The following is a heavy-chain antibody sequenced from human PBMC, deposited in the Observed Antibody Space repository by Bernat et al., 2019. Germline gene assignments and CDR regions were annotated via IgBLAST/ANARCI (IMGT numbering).Heavy chain of an antibody. CDR2: ISYSGGST. Sequence: EVQLLESGGGLVQSGESLRLSCAASGFMFSNYDMSWVRQAPGKGLEWVSAISYSGGSTYFADSVKGRFTISRDNSKNTLFLQMNSLRAEDTAIYYCAKVPNWDDNWFDPWGQGTLVTVSS. V-gene: IGHV3-23*01. CDR3: AKVPNWDDNWFDP. J-gene: IGHJ5*02. D-gene: IGHD7-27*01. CDR1: GFMFSNYD.